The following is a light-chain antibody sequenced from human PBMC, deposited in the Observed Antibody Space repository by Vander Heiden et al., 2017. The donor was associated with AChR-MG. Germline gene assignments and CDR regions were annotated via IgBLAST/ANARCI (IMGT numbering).Light chain of an antibody. CDR1: NIGSIS. CDR3: QVWDSTYDHPYV. CDR2: DDS. Sequence: SNVLTQTPSVSVGPGQTATITCGGSNIGSISVHWYQQKAGQAPVVVVYDDSGRPSGIPERFSGTHSGDTATLTISRVEAGDEADYYCQVWDSTYDHPYVCGGGTRVTVL. J-gene: IGLJ1*01. V-gene: IGLV3-21*02.